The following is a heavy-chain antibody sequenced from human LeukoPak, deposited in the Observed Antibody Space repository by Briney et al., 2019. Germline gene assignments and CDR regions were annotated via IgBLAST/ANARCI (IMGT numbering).Heavy chain of an antibody. Sequence: SETLSLTCAVYGGSFSGYYWSWIRQPPGKGLECIGSIYYRGSTYYNPSLKSRVTMSVDTSKNQFSLKLSSVTAADTAVFYCARCYFIATRLLWFDPWGQGSLVTVSS. CDR3: ARCYFIATRLLWFDP. V-gene: IGHV4-34*01. D-gene: IGHD6-6*01. CDR1: GGSFSGYY. J-gene: IGHJ5*02. CDR2: IYYRGST.